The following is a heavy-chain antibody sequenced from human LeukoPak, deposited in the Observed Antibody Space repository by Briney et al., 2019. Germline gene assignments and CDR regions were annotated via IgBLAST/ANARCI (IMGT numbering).Heavy chain of an antibody. CDR1: GFTLNSHW. J-gene: IGHJ4*02. CDR2: IKQDGRDT. CDR3: ATSAGY. Sequence: GGSLRLSCAAPGFTLNSHWMSWVRQAPGKGLEWVANIKQDGRDTYYVDSVRGRFTISRDNAKNSLNLQMNSLRAEDTAMYYCATSAGYWGQGTLVTVSS. V-gene: IGHV3-7*03.